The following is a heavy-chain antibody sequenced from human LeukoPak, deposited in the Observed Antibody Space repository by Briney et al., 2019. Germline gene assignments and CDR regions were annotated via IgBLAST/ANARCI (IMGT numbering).Heavy chain of an antibody. CDR2: IWYGGSNK. D-gene: IGHD3-10*01. V-gene: IGHV3-33*01. CDR1: GFTFCCYG. J-gene: IGHJ4*02. CDR3: ARELTYGSGDYYFDY. Sequence: GRSLRLSCAASGFTFCCYGMHWVPQAPGKGLEGVAVIWYGGSNKYYADSVKGRFTISRDNSKNTLYLQMNSLRAEDTAVYYCARELTYGSGDYYFDYWGQGTLVTVSS.